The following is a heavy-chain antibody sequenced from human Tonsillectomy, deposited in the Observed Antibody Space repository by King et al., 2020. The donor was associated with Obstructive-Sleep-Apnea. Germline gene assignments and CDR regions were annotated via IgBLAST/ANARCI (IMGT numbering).Heavy chain of an antibody. CDR2: VYYSGST. D-gene: IGHD5-18*01. CDR3: AISVDTAMVFDY. Sequence: VPMQESGPGLVKPSETLSLTCTVSGGSISSYYWSWLRQPPGKGLEWIGYVYYSGSTNYNPSLKSRVTISVDTSKKQFSLKLSSVTAADTAVYYCAISVDTAMVFDYWGQGTLVTVSS. V-gene: IGHV4-59*08. CDR1: GGSISSYY. J-gene: IGHJ4*02.